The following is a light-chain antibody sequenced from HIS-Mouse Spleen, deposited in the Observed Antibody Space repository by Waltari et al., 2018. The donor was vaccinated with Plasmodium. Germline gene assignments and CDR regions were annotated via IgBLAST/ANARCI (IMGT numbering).Light chain of an antibody. Sequence: EMVLTQSPGTLSLSPGERATLSCRASQSVSSSYLAWYQQKPGQAPRPLIYGASSRATGIPDRVSGSGSGTDVTLTISRLETEDVAVYYGEQYGSSPRTFGQGTKVEIK. V-gene: IGKV3-20*01. CDR1: QSVSSSY. CDR2: GAS. CDR3: EQYGSSPRT. J-gene: IGKJ1*01.